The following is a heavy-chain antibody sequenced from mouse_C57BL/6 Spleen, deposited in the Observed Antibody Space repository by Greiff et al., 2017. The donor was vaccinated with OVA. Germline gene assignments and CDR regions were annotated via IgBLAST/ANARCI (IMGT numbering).Heavy chain of an antibody. J-gene: IGHJ4*01. Sequence: DVMLVESGEGLVKPGGSLKLSCAASGFTFSSYTMSWVRQTPEKRLEWVAYISSGGDYIYYADTVKGRFTISRDNARNTLYLQMSSLKSEDTAMYYCTRVDGYHAMDYWGQGTSVTVSS. CDR1: GFTFSSYT. CDR3: TRVDGYHAMDY. CDR2: ISSGGDYI. V-gene: IGHV5-9-1*02. D-gene: IGHD2-3*01.